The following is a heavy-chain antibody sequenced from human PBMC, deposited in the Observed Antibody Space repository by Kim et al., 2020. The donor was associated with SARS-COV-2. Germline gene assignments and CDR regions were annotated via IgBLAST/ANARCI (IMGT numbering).Heavy chain of an antibody. V-gene: IGHV1-69*13. CDR2: IIPIFGTA. J-gene: IGHJ5*02. Sequence: SVKVSCKASGGTFSSYAISWVRQAPGQGLEWMGGIIPIFGTANYAQKFQGRVTITADESTSTAYMELSSLRSEDTAVYYCARYSSSWSPEYNWFDPWGQGTLVTVSS. CDR1: GGTFSSYA. CDR3: ARYSSSWSPEYNWFDP. D-gene: IGHD6-13*01.